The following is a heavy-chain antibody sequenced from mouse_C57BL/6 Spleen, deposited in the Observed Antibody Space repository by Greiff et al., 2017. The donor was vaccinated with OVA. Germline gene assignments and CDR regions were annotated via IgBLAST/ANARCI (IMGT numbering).Heavy chain of an antibody. CDR1: GYSITSGYD. Sequence: EVHLVESGPGMVKPSQSLSLTCTVTGYSITSGYDWHWIRHFPGNKLEWMGYISYSGSTNYNPSLKSRISITHDTSKNHFFLKLNSVTTEDTATYYCARGYYGRDFDVWGTGTTVTVSS. CDR3: ARGYYGRDFDV. CDR2: ISYSGST. V-gene: IGHV3-1*01. J-gene: IGHJ1*03. D-gene: IGHD1-1*01.